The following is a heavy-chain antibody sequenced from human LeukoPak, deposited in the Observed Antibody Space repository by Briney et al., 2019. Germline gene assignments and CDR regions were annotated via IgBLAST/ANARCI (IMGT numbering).Heavy chain of an antibody. CDR1: GYSISSGYY. V-gene: IGHV4-38-2*02. Sequence: SETLSLTCTVSGYSISSGYYWGWIRQPPGKGLEWIGSIYHSGSTYYNPSLKSRVTISVDTSKNQFSLKLSSVTAADTAVYYCARCYYDSSVYYYDAFDIWGQGTMVTVSS. CDR2: IYHSGST. J-gene: IGHJ3*02. D-gene: IGHD3-22*01. CDR3: ARCYYDSSVYYYDAFDI.